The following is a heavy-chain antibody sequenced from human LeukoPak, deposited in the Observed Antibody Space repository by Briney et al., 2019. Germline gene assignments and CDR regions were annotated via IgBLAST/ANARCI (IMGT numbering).Heavy chain of an antibody. J-gene: IGHJ5*02. CDR3: ARDKSLRFFEWSQGRFDP. CDR2: INTNTGNP. D-gene: IGHD3-3*01. V-gene: IGHV7-4-1*02. CDR1: GYTFTSYA. Sequence: ASVKVSCKASGYTFTSYAMNWVRQAPGQGLEWMGWINTNTGNPTYAQGFTGRFVFSLDTSVSTAYLQISSLKAEDTAVYYCARDKSLRFFEWSQGRFDPWGQGTLVTVSS.